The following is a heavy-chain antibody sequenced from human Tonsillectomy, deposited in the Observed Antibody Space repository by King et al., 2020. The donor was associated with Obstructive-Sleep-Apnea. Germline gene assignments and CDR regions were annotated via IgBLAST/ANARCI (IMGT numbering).Heavy chain of an antibody. D-gene: IGHD5-18*01. CDR2: IIPIFGTP. Sequence: VQLVESGAEVKKPGSSVMVSCKASGGAFISSALSWVRQAPGQGLEWMGGIIPIFGTPDYAQKLQGRVTITADEYTRTIYLELNRLRSEDTAVYYCARGVGSAMITAWLDPWGQGTLVSVSS. CDR1: GGAFISSA. V-gene: IGHV1-69*01. J-gene: IGHJ5*02. CDR3: ARGVGSAMITAWLDP.